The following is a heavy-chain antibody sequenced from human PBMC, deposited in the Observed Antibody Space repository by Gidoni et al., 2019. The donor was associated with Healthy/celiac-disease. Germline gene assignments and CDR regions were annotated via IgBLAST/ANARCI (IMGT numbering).Heavy chain of an antibody. Sequence: EVQLLESGGGLVQPGGSLRLSCAASGFTFSSYAMSWVRQAPGKGLEWFSAISGSGGSTYYADSVKGRFTISRDNSKNTLYLQMNSLRAEDTAVYYCAKDVSSWYIFDYWGQGTLVTVSS. D-gene: IGHD6-13*01. J-gene: IGHJ4*02. CDR1: GFTFSSYA. CDR3: AKDVSSWYIFDY. V-gene: IGHV3-23*01. CDR2: ISGSGGST.